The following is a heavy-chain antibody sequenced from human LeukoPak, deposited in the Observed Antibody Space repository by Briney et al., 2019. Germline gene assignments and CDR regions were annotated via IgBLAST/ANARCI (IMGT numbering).Heavy chain of an antibody. D-gene: IGHD6-6*01. Sequence: SETLSLTCTVSGGSISSNSYYWGWIRQPPGKGLEWIGSIYYSGSTYYNPSLKSRVTISVDTSKNQFSLKLSSVTAADTAVYYCARGDSSSSFDYWGQGTLVTVSS. V-gene: IGHV4-39*07. J-gene: IGHJ4*02. CDR2: IYYSGST. CDR3: ARGDSSSSFDY. CDR1: GGSISSNSYY.